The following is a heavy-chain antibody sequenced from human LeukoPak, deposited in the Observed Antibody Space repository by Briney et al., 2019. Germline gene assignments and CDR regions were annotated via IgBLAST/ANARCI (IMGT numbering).Heavy chain of an antibody. CDR2: IKQDVTEK. D-gene: IGHD3-10*01. V-gene: IGHV3-7*01. J-gene: IGHJ4*02. CDR1: GFTFSSYA. CDR3: AKIYGSGSYLTFDY. Sequence: GRSLRLSCAASGFTFSSYAMHWVRQAPGKGLEWVAYIKQDVTEKYYVDSVKGRFSISRDNAKNSLYLQMNSLRAEDTAVYYCAKIYGSGSYLTFDYWGQGTLVTVSS.